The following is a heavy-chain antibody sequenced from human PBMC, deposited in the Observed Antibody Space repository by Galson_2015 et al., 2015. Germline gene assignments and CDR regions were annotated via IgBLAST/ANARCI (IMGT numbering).Heavy chain of an antibody. J-gene: IGHJ4*02. CDR3: ATYLEAATPRGVDY. Sequence: SVKVSCKASGGTFSSYAISWVRQAPGQGLEWMGGIIPIFGTANYAQKFQGRVTITADKSTSTAYMELSSLRSEDTAVYYCATYLEAATPRGVDYWGQGTLVTVSS. CDR2: IIPIFGTA. D-gene: IGHD2-15*01. V-gene: IGHV1-69*06. CDR1: GGTFSSYA.